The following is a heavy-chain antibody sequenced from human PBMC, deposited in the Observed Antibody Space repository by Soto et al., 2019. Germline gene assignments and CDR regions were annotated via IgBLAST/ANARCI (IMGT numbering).Heavy chain of an antibody. CDR3: SRDGFLTDSSGYDSADTWDTD. V-gene: IGHV3-49*03. D-gene: IGHD3-22*01. CDR1: GFTFGGYS. J-gene: IGHJ4*02. CDR2: IRSKAYGGTA. Sequence: GGSLRLSCTASGFTFGGYSMSWFRQPPGKGLEWVGFIRSKAYGGTAESAASMKGRITNSRDEYKSIAYLQMNSLKTEHTAAYYCSRDGFLTDSSGYDSADTWDTDWGQGTLVTVS.